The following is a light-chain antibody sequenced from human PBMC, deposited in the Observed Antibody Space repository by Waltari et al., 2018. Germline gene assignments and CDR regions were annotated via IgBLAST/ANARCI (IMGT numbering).Light chain of an antibody. Sequence: QSALTQPASVSGSPGQSIAISCTGTSSDVGTYNSVSWYRQHPGKAPKFMIYGVSNRPSGVSNRFSGSKSGNTASLTISGLQAEDEADYYCSSYTTSSTVVFGGGTKVTVL. V-gene: IGLV2-14*01. J-gene: IGLJ2*01. CDR3: SSYTTSSTVV. CDR2: GVS. CDR1: SSDVGTYNS.